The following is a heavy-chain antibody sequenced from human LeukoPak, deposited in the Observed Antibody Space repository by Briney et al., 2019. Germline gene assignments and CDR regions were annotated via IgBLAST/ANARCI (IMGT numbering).Heavy chain of an antibody. V-gene: IGHV4-59*01. Sequence: SETLSLTCTVSGGSITSYYWSWIRQPPGKGLEWIGYIYYSGGTYYNPSLKSRVTISVDTSKNQFSLKLSSVTAADTAVYYCARVLPGRRQIDYWGQGTLVTVSS. CDR2: IYYSGGT. J-gene: IGHJ4*02. CDR3: ARVLPGRRQIDY. D-gene: IGHD3-10*01. CDR1: GGSITSYY.